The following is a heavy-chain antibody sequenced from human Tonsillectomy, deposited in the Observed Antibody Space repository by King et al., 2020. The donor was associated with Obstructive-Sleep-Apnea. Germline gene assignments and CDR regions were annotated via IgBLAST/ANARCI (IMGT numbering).Heavy chain of an antibody. J-gene: IGHJ4*02. CDR1: GFTFSSHT. CDR3: ATRNYDICTVQYDVNY. V-gene: IGHV3-21*01. CDR2: ITSSSTYI. D-gene: IGHD3-9*01. Sequence: VQLVESGGGLVKPGGSLRLLCATSGFTFSSHTMNWVRQAPGKGLEWVSSITSSSTYIYYADSVKGRFTISRDNAKNSLYLQLSSLRAEDTAVYYCATRNYDICTVQYDVNYWRPRTLVTVSS.